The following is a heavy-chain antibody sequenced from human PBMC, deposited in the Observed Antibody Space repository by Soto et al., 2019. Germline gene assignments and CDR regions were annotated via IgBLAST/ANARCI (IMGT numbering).Heavy chain of an antibody. CDR1: GFTFTDYA. CDR2: IDASGGYT. V-gene: IGHV3-23*01. Sequence: LRLSCAASGFTFTDYAMSWVRQAPGKGLEWVSLIDASGGYTYYADSVKGRFTISRDNSRNTLYLQMNSLRAEDTAVYYCARGDYYDSSGPFSDAFDIWGQGTMVTVSS. CDR3: ARGDYYDSSGPFSDAFDI. D-gene: IGHD3-22*01. J-gene: IGHJ3*02.